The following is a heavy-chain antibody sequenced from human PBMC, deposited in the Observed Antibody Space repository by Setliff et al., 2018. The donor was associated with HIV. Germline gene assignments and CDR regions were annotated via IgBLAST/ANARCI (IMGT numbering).Heavy chain of an antibody. J-gene: IGHJ4*02. Sequence: ASVKVSCKASGYSLSTYAISWVRQAPGQGLEWMGWIDSNNGNRNFAQKFRGRVTMTTDISTNTAYMELSSLRSEDTAVYYCARGRRAAADEFDYWGQGTLVTVSS. CDR3: ARGRRAAADEFDY. V-gene: IGHV1-18*01. CDR2: IDSNNGNR. D-gene: IGHD6-13*01. CDR1: GYSLSTYA.